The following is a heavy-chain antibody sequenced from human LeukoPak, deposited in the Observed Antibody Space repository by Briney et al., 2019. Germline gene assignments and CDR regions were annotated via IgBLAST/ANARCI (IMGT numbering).Heavy chain of an antibody. J-gene: IGHJ5*02. V-gene: IGHV3-48*01. CDR3: AKGPANIVVVVAANWFDP. D-gene: IGHD2-15*01. CDR1: GFTFSSSS. CDR2: ISTSGGTI. Sequence: GGSLRLSCAASGFTFSSSSMNWVRQAPEKGLEWVSYISTSGGTIYYADSVKGRFTISRDNSKNTLYLQMNSLRAEDTAVYYCAKGPANIVVVVAANWFDPWGQGTLVTVSS.